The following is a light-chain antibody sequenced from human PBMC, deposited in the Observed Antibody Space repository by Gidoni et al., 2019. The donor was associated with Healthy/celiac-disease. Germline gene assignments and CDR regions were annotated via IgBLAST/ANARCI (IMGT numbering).Light chain of an antibody. CDR3: QQYSSSPYT. CDR2: GAS. J-gene: IGKJ2*01. V-gene: IGKV3-20*01. CDR1: QSVSSSF. Sequence: EIVLTQSPGTLSLSPGERATLSCRASQSVSSSFLAWYQQQPGQAPSLLIYGASSRATSHPDGCSSSGSGTDFTLTISRLEAEDFAVYYWQQYSSSPYTFGQGTKLEIK.